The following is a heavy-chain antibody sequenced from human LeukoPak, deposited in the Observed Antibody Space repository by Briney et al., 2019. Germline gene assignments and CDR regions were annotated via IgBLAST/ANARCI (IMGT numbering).Heavy chain of an antibody. CDR1: GYTFTGYY. CDR3: ARARLDVVVVVAATTYYFDY. V-gene: IGHV1-2*02. J-gene: IGHJ4*02. Sequence: ASVKVSCKASGYTFTGYYMHWVRQAPGQGLEWMGWINPNSGGTNYAQKFQGRVTMTRDTSISTAYMELSRLRSDDTAVYYCARARLDVVVVVAATTYYFDYWGQGTLVTVSS. CDR2: INPNSGGT. D-gene: IGHD2-15*01.